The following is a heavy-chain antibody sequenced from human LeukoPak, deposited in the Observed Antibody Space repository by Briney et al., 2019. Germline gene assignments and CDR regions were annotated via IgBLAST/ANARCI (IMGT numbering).Heavy chain of an antibody. J-gene: IGHJ5*02. CDR3: AEDRLHH. CDR1: GFTSGSYV. CDR2: FRGDSGRT. V-gene: IGHV3-23*01. Sequence: GGSLRLSCAVSGFTSGSYVISWVRQAPGKGLEWVSAFRGDSGRTYYADSVKGRFTISRDNSKNTVFLQMNSLRAEDTVLYYCAEDRLHHWGQGTLVTVSS.